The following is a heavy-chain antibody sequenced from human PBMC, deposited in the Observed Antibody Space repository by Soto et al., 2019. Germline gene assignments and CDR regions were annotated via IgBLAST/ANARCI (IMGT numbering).Heavy chain of an antibody. V-gene: IGHV3-23*01. CDR3: AKDRTIVVVITAPDY. D-gene: IGHD3-22*01. CDR1: GFTFSSYA. J-gene: IGHJ4*02. CDR2: IRGSGGST. Sequence: EVQLLESGGGLVQPGGSLRLSCAASGFTFSSYAMSWFRQAPGKGLEWVSAIRGSGGSTYYADSVKGRFTISRDNSKNTLYLQMNSLRAEDTAVYYCAKDRTIVVVITAPDYWGQGTLVTVSS.